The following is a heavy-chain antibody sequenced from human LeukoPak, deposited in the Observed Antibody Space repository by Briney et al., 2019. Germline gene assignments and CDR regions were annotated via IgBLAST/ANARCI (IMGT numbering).Heavy chain of an antibody. CDR1: GYTFTGYY. Sequence: ASVKVSCKASGYTFTGYYMHWVRQAPGQGLEWMGWINPNSGGTNYAQKFQGRVTMTRDTSISTAYMELSRLRSDDTAVYYCARGPGDYDILTGSYFLRSYYFDYWGQGTLVTVSS. CDR2: INPNSGGT. J-gene: IGHJ4*02. D-gene: IGHD3-9*01. V-gene: IGHV1-2*02. CDR3: ARGPGDYDILTGSYFLRSYYFDY.